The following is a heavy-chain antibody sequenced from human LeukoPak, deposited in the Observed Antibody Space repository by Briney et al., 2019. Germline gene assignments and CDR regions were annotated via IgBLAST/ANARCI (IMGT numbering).Heavy chain of an antibody. D-gene: IGHD5-12*01. J-gene: IGHJ4*02. V-gene: IGHV3-30*02. CDR3: ARGEGVATTHNDY. Sequence: PEGSPRLSCAASEFTVSVNYMSWVRQAPGKGLEWVAFIRYDGSNKYYADSVKGRFTISRDNSKNTLYLQMNSLRAEDTAVYYCARGEGVATTHNDYWGQGTLVTVSS. CDR2: IRYDGSNK. CDR1: EFTVSVNY.